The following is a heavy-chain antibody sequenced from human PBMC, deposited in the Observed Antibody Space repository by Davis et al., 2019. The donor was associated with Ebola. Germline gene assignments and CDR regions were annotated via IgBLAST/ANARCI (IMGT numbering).Heavy chain of an antibody. CDR2: ISSDGGIT. J-gene: IGHJ4*02. CDR1: GFTFNKYW. V-gene: IGHV3-74*01. CDR3: ARSSYQPDY. Sequence: GESLKISCAASGFTFNKYWMHWVRQAPGKGLVYVSRISSDGGITSYADSVKGRFTISRDNAKSTLYLQMDSLRAEDTAVYYCARSSYQPDYWGQGTLVTVSS. D-gene: IGHD2-2*01.